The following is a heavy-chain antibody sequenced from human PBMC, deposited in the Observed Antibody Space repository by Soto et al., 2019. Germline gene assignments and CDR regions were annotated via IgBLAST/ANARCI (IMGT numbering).Heavy chain of an antibody. CDR2: ISAYNGNT. CDR1: GYTLTTNS. V-gene: IGHV1-18*01. J-gene: IGHJ6*02. D-gene: IGHD6-25*01. CDR3: ARDQPIQGAAINYGMDV. Sequence: QVQLVQSGAEVKKPGASVKVSYKASGYTLTTNSISWVRQAPGQGLEWMGWISAYNGNTNYAQKLQGRVTMTTDTSTSTAYMELRSLRSDDTAVFYCARDQPIQGAAINYGMDVWGQGTTVTVSS.